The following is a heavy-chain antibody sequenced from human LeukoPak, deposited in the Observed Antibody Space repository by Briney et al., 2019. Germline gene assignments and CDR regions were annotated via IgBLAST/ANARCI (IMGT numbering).Heavy chain of an antibody. V-gene: IGHV3-33*01. D-gene: IGHD2-15*01. J-gene: IGHJ4*02. CDR3: ARDRGSDDPIDY. CDR2: IWHDGANK. CDR1: GFTFSSYG. Sequence: GGSLRLSCAASGFTFSSYGMHWVRQAPGKGLEWVAVIWHDGANKYYADPVKGRFTVSRDNSKNTLSLQMDSLRAEDSAAYYCARDRGSDDPIDYWGQGILVTVSS.